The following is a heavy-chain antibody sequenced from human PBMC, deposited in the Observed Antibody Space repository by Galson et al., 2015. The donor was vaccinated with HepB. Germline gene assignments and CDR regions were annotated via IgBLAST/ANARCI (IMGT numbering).Heavy chain of an antibody. Sequence: SLRLSCAASGFTFSDYYMSWIRQAPGKGLEWVSYISSSGSTIYYADSVKGRFTISRDNAKNSLYLQMNSLRAEDTAVYYCARVELRFLEWLLKGAYLDYWGQGTLVTVSS. CDR2: ISSSGSTI. CDR3: ARVELRFLEWLLKGAYLDY. CDR1: GFTFSDYY. D-gene: IGHD3-3*01. V-gene: IGHV3-11*01. J-gene: IGHJ4*02.